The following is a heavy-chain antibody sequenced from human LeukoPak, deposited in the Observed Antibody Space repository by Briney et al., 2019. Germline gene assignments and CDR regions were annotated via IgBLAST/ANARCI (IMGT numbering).Heavy chain of an antibody. CDR1: GGSISSYY. J-gene: IGHJ6*03. D-gene: IGHD3-10*01. CDR3: AMHHPYYGSGGYSPAYYYYMDV. Sequence: SETLSLTCTVSGGSISSYYWSWIRQPPGKGLEWIGYIYTSGSTNYNPSLKSRVTISVDTSKNQFSLKLSSVTAADTAVYYCAMHHPYYGSGGYSPAYYYYMDVWGKGTTVTVSS. V-gene: IGHV4-4*09. CDR2: IYTSGST.